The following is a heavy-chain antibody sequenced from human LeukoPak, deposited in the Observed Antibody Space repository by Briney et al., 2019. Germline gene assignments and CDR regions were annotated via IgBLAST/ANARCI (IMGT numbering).Heavy chain of an antibody. J-gene: IGHJ4*02. CDR1: GYSFTSYW. V-gene: IGHV5-51*01. D-gene: IGHD2-21*01. CDR2: IYPGDSDT. CDR3: ARRPAYCGGDCYFDY. Sequence: GESLQISCKGSGYSFTSYWIGWVRQLPGKGLEWMGIIYPGDSDTRYSPSFQGQVTISADKSISTAYLQWSSLKASDTAMYYCARRPAYCGGDCYFDYWGQGTLVTVSS.